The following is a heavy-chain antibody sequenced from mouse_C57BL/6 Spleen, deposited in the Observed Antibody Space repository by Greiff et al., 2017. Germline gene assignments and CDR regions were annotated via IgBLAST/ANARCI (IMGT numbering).Heavy chain of an antibody. V-gene: IGHV14-4*01. CDR2: IDPENGDT. D-gene: IGHD1-1*01. CDR3: TRLTTVVEGNFDY. J-gene: IGHJ2*01. Sequence: EVQLQESGAELVRPGASVKLSCTASGFNIKDDYMHWVKQRPEQGLEWIGWIDPENGDTEYASKFQGKATITADTSSNTAYLQLSSLTSEDTAVYYCTRLTTVVEGNFDYWGQGTTLTVSS. CDR1: GFNIKDDY.